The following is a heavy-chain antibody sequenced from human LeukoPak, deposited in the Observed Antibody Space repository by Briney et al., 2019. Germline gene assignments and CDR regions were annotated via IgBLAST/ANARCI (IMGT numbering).Heavy chain of an antibody. V-gene: IGHV4-61*01. CDR3: ARDRQTLRFLEWLPRTYYYYYGMDV. Sequence: SGTLSLTCTVSGGSVSSGSYYWSWIRQPPGKGLEWIGYIYYSGSTNYNPSLKSRVTISVDTSKNQFSLKLSSVTAADTAVYYCARDRQTLRFLEWLPRTYYYYYGMDVWGQGTTVTVSS. J-gene: IGHJ6*02. D-gene: IGHD3-3*01. CDR1: GGSVSSGSYY. CDR2: IYYSGST.